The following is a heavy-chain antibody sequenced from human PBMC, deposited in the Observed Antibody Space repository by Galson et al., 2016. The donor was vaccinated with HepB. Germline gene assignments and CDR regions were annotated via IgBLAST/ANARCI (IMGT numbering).Heavy chain of an antibody. CDR3: ARSYIKYTGGSTMGAS. J-gene: IGHJ5*02. V-gene: IGHV3-7*03. CDR2: IKEDGSAK. Sequence: SLRLSCAGSGFSFSSYWVSWVRQAPGKGLEWVANIKEDGSAKNYADSVKGRFTMSRDNVEESVYLHMNSLRVEDTAVYYCARSYIKYTGGSTMGASWGQGTLVTVSS. CDR1: GFSFSSYW. D-gene: IGHD2-8*02.